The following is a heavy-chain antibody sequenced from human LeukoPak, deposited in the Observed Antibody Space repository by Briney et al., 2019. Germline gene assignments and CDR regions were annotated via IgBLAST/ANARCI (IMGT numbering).Heavy chain of an antibody. D-gene: IGHD2-15*01. J-gene: IGHJ5*02. CDR1: GFTFSSYA. CDR3: ASLPGYCSGGSCYHDRSGFDH. Sequence: GGSLRLSCAASGFTFSSYAMSWVRQAPGKGLEWVSAISGGGGSTHYADSVKGRFTISRDNSKNTLYLQMNSLRAEDTAVYYCASLPGYCSGGSCYHDRSGFDHWGQGTLVTVSS. CDR2: ISGGGGST. V-gene: IGHV3-23*01.